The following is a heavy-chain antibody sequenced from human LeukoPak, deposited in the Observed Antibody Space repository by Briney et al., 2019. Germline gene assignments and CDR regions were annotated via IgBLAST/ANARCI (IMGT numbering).Heavy chain of an antibody. Sequence: GGSLRLSCAASGFTFSSYWMSWVRQAPGKGLEWVANIKQDGSEKYYVDSVKGRFTISRDNAKNSLYLQMNSLRAEDTAVYYCATDEVGATTEFDSWGQGTLVTVSS. V-gene: IGHV3-7*01. J-gene: IGHJ4*02. CDR2: IKQDGSEK. CDR1: GFTFSSYW. CDR3: ATDEVGATTEFDS. D-gene: IGHD1-26*01.